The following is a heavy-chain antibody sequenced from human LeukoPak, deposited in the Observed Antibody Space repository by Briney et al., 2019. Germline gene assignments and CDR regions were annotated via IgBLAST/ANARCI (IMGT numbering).Heavy chain of an antibody. CDR1: GGSISSGGYY. J-gene: IGHJ4*02. Sequence: PSEALSLTCTVSGGSISSGGYYWSWIRQHPGKGLEWIGYIYYSGSTYYNPSLKSRVTISVDTSKNQFSLKLSSVTAADTAVYYCASRYYYDSSGYSYWGQGTLVTVSS. V-gene: IGHV4-31*03. CDR2: IYYSGST. CDR3: ASRYYYDSSGYSY. D-gene: IGHD3-22*01.